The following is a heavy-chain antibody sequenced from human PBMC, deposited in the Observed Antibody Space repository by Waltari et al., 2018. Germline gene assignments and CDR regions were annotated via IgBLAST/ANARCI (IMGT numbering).Heavy chain of an antibody. Sequence: QLQLQESGPGLVKPSETLSLTCPVSGGSISSSSYYWGWIRQPPGKGLEWIGSIYYSGSTYYNPSLKSRVTISVDTSKNQFSLKLSSVTAADTAVYYCARVPNQFGVGRYSFDYWGQGTLVTVSS. CDR3: ARVPNQFGVGRYSFDY. D-gene: IGHD3-3*01. CDR2: IYYSGST. J-gene: IGHJ4*02. CDR1: GGSISSSSYY. V-gene: IGHV4-39*07.